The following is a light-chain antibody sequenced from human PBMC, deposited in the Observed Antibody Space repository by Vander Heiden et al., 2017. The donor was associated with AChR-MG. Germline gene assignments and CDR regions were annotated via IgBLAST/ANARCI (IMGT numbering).Light chain of an antibody. CDR2: KNN. CDR1: SSNIGSNC. CDR3: AAWDDSLSAHYV. V-gene: IGLV1-47*01. Sequence: LLTPPPSAPGPPAQRVTISCSGSSSNIGSNCVYWFQQLPGTAPKRLIYKNNQRPAGVPDRFSGSKSGTSASLGISGLRSEDEADYYCAAWDDSLSAHYVFGTGTKVTVL. J-gene: IGLJ1*01.